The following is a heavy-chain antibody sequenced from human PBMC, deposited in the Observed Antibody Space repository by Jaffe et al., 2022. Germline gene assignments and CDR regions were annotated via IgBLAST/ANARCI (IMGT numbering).Heavy chain of an antibody. CDR3: ARGSKVPRTRANRERYCTGGVCLGPGPLDY. J-gene: IGHJ4*02. D-gene: IGHD2-8*02. CDR2: INHSGST. Sequence: QVQLQQWGAGLLKPSETLSLTCAVYGGSFSGYYWSWIRQPPGKGLEWIGEINHSGSTNYNPSLKSRVTISVDTSKNQFSLKLSSVTAADTAVYYCARGSKVPRTRANRERYCTGGVCLGPGPLDYWGQGTLVTVSS. CDR1: GGSFSGYY. V-gene: IGHV4-34*01.